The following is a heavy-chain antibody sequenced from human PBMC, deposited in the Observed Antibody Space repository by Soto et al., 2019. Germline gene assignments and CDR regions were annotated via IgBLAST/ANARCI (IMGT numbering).Heavy chain of an antibody. CDR3: AKDLALYQIGSHYGMDV. CDR2: ISFDGTNT. J-gene: IGHJ6*02. D-gene: IGHD2-2*01. CDR1: GFNFSTYG. V-gene: IGHV3-30*18. Sequence: XGSLRLSCVASGFNFSTYGIHWVRQAPGKGLEWVAVISFDGTNTFEADSVKGRFTISRDNSRNILYLEMNSLRIEDTAVYYCAKDLALYQIGSHYGMDVWGPGTTVTVSS.